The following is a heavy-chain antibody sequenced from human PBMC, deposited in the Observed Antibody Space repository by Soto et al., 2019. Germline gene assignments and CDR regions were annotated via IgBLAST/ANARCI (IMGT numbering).Heavy chain of an antibody. D-gene: IGHD2-2*02. CDR3: ARGRGYCSSTSCYRPYDRYYYYMDV. CDR1: GGSFSGYY. Sequence: QVQLQQWGAGLLKPSETLSLTCAVYGGSFSGYYWSWIRQPPGKGLEWIGEINHSGSTNYNPSLKSRVTISVDTSKNQFSLKLSSVTAADTAVYYCARGRGYCSSTSCYRPYDRYYYYMDVWGKGTTVTVSS. V-gene: IGHV4-34*01. CDR2: INHSGST. J-gene: IGHJ6*03.